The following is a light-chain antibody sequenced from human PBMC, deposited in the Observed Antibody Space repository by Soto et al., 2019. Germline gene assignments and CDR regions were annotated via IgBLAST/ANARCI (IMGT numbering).Light chain of an antibody. Sequence: QSVLTQPASVSGSPGQSITISCTGTSSDVGNSKYVSWYQQHPGKAPTVIIYEVSYRPSGLSNRFSGSKFGNTASLTISGLQAEDEADYYCSAYRSSSGHVFGTGTQLTVL. CDR2: EVS. CDR1: SSDVGNSKY. J-gene: IGLJ1*01. V-gene: IGLV2-14*01. CDR3: SAYRSSSGHV.